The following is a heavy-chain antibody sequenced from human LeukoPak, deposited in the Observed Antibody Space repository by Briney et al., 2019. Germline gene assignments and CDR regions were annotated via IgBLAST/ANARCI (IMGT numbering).Heavy chain of an antibody. D-gene: IGHD1-1*01. CDR3: ARHPNSNWDY. CDR1: GFMFSSNW. Sequence: GGSLRLSCAASGFMFSSNWMTWVRQVPGKGLEWVVNINEGGNEKNYVDSVKGRFTVSRDNAQNSLYLQMNSLRVEDTAVYYCARHPNSNWDYWGQGTLVTVSS. J-gene: IGHJ4*02. CDR2: INEGGNEK. V-gene: IGHV3-7*03.